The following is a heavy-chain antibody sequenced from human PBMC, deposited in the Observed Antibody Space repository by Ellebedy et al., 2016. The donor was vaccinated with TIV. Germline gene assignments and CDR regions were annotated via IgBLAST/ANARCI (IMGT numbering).Heavy chain of an antibody. CDR3: ARVLYYGSGSYYNINWFDP. V-gene: IGHV3-48*02. CDR2: ISSSSSTI. D-gene: IGHD3-10*01. J-gene: IGHJ5*02. CDR1: GFTFSSYS. Sequence: GGSLRLSCAASGFTFSSYSMNWVRQAPGKGLEWVSYISSSSSTIYYADSVKGRFTISRDNAKNSLYLQMNSLRDEDTAVYYCARVLYYGSGSYYNINWFDPWGQGTLVTVSS.